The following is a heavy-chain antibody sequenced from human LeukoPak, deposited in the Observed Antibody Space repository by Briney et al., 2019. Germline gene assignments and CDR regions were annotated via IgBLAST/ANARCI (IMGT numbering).Heavy chain of an antibody. V-gene: IGHV3-33*06. Sequence: GGSLRLSCAASGFTSSDYSMHWVRQAPGKGLEWVAVIWYDGSNKYYADSVKGRFTISRDNSKNTVYLQMNSLRAEDTAVYYCAKARVQYQWLVFSVFDYWGQGTLVTVSS. J-gene: IGHJ4*02. D-gene: IGHD6-19*01. CDR2: IWYDGSNK. CDR3: AKARVQYQWLVFSVFDY. CDR1: GFTSSDYS.